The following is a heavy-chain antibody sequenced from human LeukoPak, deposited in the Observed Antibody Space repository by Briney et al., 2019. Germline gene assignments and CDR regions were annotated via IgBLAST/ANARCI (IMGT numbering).Heavy chain of an antibody. CDR3: ARTFVVPAAKSDNWFDP. CDR2: IYTSGST. J-gene: IGHJ5*02. Sequence: PSETLSLTCTVSGGSISSYYWSWIRQPAGKGLEWIGRIYTSGSTNYNPSLKSRVTMSVDTSKNQFSLKLSSVTAADTAVYYCARTFVVPAAKSDNWFDPWGQGTLVTVSS. D-gene: IGHD2-2*01. CDR1: GGSISSYY. V-gene: IGHV4-4*07.